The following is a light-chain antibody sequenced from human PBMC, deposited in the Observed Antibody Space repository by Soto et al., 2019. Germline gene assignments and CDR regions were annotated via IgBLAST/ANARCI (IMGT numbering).Light chain of an antibody. CDR1: SSDVGNFNL. Sequence: QSALTQPASVSGSPGQSITISCTGTSSDVGNFNLVSWYQQHPGKAPKLMIYEGSKRPSGVSDRFSGSKSGNTASLTISGLQAEDEADYYCCSYAGSNTYVFGTGTKLT. V-gene: IGLV2-23*01. CDR2: EGS. CDR3: CSYAGSNTYV. J-gene: IGLJ1*01.